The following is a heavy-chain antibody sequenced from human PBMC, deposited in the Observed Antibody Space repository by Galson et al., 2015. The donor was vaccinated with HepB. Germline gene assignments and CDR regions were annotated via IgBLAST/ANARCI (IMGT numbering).Heavy chain of an antibody. CDR3: ARLYYYDSSGYSTTQFDY. CDR1: GYSFTSYW. J-gene: IGHJ4*02. D-gene: IGHD3-22*01. CDR2: IYPGDSDT. Sequence: QSGAEVKKPGESLKISCKGSGYSFTSYWIGWVRQMPGKGLEWMGIIYPGDSDTRYSPSFQGQVTISADKSISTAYLQWSSLEASDTAMYYCARLYYYDSSGYSTTQFDYWGQGTLVTVSS. V-gene: IGHV5-51*01.